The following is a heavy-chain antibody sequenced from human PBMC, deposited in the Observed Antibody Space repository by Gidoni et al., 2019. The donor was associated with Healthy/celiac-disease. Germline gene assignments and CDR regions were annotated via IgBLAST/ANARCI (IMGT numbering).Heavy chain of an antibody. V-gene: IGHV3-73*02. CDR2: IRSKANSYAT. CDR1: GFTFSGSA. CDR3: TRHGRGPGTYYYYMDV. Sequence: EVQLVESGGGLVQPGGSLKLSCAASGFTFSGSAMHWVRQASGKGLEWVGRIRSKANSYATAYASSVKGRFTISRDDSKNTAYLQMNSLKTEDTAVYYCTRHGRGPGTYYYYMDVWGKGTTVTVSS. D-gene: IGHD1-1*01. J-gene: IGHJ6*03.